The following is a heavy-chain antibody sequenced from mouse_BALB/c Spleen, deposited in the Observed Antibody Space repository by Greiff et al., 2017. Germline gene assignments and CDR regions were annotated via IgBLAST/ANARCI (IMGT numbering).Heavy chain of an antibody. CDR2: IRNKANGYTT. J-gene: IGHJ2*01. Sequence: EVQVVESGGGLVQPGGSLRLSCATSGFTFTDYYMSWVRQPPGKALEWLGFIRNKANGYTTEYSASVKGRFTISRDNSQSILYLQMNTLRAEDSATYYCARALPADYWGQGTTLTVSS. V-gene: IGHV7-3*02. CDR1: GFTFTDYY. CDR3: ARALPADY.